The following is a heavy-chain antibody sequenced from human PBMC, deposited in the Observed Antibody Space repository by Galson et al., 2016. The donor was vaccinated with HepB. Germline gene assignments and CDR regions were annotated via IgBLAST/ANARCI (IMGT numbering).Heavy chain of an antibody. Sequence: SLRLSCAASGFTCSDYSMNWVRQAPGKGLEWVSYISSSSSTIYYADSVKGRFTISRDNAKNSLYLQMNSLRAEDTAVYYCARVWYSFDYWGQGTLVTVSS. CDR1: GFTCSDYS. V-gene: IGHV3-48*04. J-gene: IGHJ4*02. CDR2: ISSSSSTI. D-gene: IGHD1-26*01. CDR3: ARVWYSFDY.